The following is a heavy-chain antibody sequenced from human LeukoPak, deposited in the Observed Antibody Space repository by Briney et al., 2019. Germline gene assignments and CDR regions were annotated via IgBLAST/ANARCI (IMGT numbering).Heavy chain of an antibody. D-gene: IGHD2-21*01. CDR2: TNPNSGNT. CDR3: ARSLPRILVVIAAGYYYGMDV. J-gene: IGHJ6*02. Sequence: ASVKVSCKASGYTFTSYDINRVRQATGQWLELMGGTNPNSGNTGYAQKFQGRVTMTRNTSISTAYMELSSLRSEDTAVYYCARSLPRILVVIAAGYYYGMDVWGQGTTVTVSS. V-gene: IGHV1-8*01. CDR1: GYTFTSYD.